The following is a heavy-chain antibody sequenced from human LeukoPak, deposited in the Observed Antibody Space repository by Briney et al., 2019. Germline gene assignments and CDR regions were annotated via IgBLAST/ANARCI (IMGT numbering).Heavy chain of an antibody. D-gene: IGHD3-10*01. Sequence: SETLSLTCAAYGGSFSGYYWSWIRQPPGKGLEWIGEINHSGSTNYNPSLKSRVTISVDTSKNQFSLKLSSVTAADTAVYYCARRGVRGVIALDYWGQGTLVTVSS. CDR2: INHSGST. V-gene: IGHV4-34*01. J-gene: IGHJ4*02. CDR1: GGSFSGYY. CDR3: ARRGVRGVIALDY.